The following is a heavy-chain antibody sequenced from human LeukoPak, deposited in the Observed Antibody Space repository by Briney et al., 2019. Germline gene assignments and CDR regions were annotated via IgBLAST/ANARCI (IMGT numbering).Heavy chain of an antibody. V-gene: IGHV3-21*01. Sequence: GGSLRLSCAASGFTFSDYRMNWVRQAPGKGLEWVSSISGSSSYIYYTDSVKGRFTISRDNAKNSLVLQMNSLRAEDTGVYYCARDMGEPVYGMDVWGQATTASVPS. CDR1: GFTFSDYR. CDR2: ISGSSSYI. D-gene: IGHD1-26*01. J-gene: IGHJ6*02. CDR3: ARDMGEPVYGMDV.